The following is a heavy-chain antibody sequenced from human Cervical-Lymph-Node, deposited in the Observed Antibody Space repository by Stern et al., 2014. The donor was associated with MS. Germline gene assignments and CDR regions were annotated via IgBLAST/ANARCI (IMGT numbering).Heavy chain of an antibody. D-gene: IGHD6-13*01. J-gene: IGHJ5*02. CDR2: IFPVFGAP. V-gene: IGHV1-69*01. Sequence: VQLVESGGEVTKPGSSVKVSCKASGGTFSKFPSSWVRQAPGQGLEWMGGIFPVFGAPTYAQEFRGRATITADVSTSTVYMELSSLRSDDTAVYYCALSSETSDRWYSLGYDLWGQGTLVTVSS. CDR1: GGTFSKFP. CDR3: ALSSETSDRWYSLGYDL.